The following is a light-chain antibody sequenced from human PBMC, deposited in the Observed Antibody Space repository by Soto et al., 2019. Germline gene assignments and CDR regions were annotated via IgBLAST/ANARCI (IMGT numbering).Light chain of an antibody. Sequence: EIVLTQSPGTLSLSPGERATLSCRASQSISGNYLAWYQQKPGQAPRLLIYGASNRATGIPERFSGSGSGADFTLTISRLEPQDSAMYYCQQYVISVTFGQGTRLEIK. CDR1: QSISGNY. CDR2: GAS. J-gene: IGKJ5*01. CDR3: QQYVISVT. V-gene: IGKV3-20*01.